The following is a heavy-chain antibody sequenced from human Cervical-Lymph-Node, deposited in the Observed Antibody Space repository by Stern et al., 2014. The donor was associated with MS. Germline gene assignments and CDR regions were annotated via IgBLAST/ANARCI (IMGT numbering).Heavy chain of an antibody. Sequence: VQLVESGGGVVQPGGSLRLSCAASGFTFSSHGMHWVRQAPGEGLEWVAVIWYDGSHKYYSDSAKGRFTISRDNSKNTLYLQMNSLRVEDTAVYYCAKTILTGYWYYLDYWGQGTLVTVSS. CDR3: AKTILTGYWYYLDY. CDR2: IWYDGSHK. CDR1: GFTFSSHG. V-gene: IGHV3-33*06. D-gene: IGHD3-9*01. J-gene: IGHJ4*02.